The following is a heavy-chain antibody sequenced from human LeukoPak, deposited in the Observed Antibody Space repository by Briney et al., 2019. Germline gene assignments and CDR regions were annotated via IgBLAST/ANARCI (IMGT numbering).Heavy chain of an antibody. D-gene: IGHD3-22*01. Sequence: GGSLRLSCAASGFTFSSYSMNWVRQAPGKGLEWVSSISSSSSYIYYADSVKGRFTISRDNAKNSLYLQMNSLRAEDTAVYYCASHDSSGAFDIWGQGTMVTVSS. CDR3: ASHDSSGAFDI. V-gene: IGHV3-21*01. CDR1: GFTFSSYS. CDR2: ISSSSSYI. J-gene: IGHJ3*02.